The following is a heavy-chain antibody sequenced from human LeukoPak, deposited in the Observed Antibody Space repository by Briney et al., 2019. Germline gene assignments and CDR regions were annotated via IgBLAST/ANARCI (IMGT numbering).Heavy chain of an antibody. CDR1: GFTFSSYA. D-gene: IGHD6-19*01. V-gene: IGHV3-23*01. Sequence: RGPLRLSCAASGFTFSSYAMSWVRQAPGKGLEWVSAIRGSGGSTYHADSVKGRFTISRDNSKNTLYLQMNSLRDEDTALYYCAKAGIGVVGYFDYWGQGTLVTVSS. J-gene: IGHJ4*02. CDR2: IRGSGGST. CDR3: AKAGIGVVGYFDY.